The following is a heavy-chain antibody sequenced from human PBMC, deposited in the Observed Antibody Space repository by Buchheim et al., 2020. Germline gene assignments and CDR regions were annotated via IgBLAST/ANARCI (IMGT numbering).Heavy chain of an antibody. V-gene: IGHV4-39*07. CDR3: ARDRAAAADYLAYYYYYGMDV. CDR1: GGSISSSSYY. CDR2: IYYSGST. Sequence: QLQLQESGPGLVKPSETLSLTCTVSGGSISSSSYYWGWIRQPPGKGLEWIGSIYYSGSTYYTPSLKSRVTISVDTSKNQFSLKLSSVTAADTAVYYCARDRAAAADYLAYYYYYGMDVWGQGTT. D-gene: IGHD6-13*01. J-gene: IGHJ6*02.